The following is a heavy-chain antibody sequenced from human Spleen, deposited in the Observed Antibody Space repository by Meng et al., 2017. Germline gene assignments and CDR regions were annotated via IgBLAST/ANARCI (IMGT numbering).Heavy chain of an antibody. V-gene: IGHV3-74*03. D-gene: IGHD2-21*01. J-gene: IGHJ4*02. Sequence: GESLKISCVASGFTFSTYWMHWVRQAPGKGLVWVSRINSDGTSTTYADYVKGRFTISRDNSKNTLFLQMSSLRAEDTAVYYCAKDPGVIPRHYFDYWGQGTLVTVSS. CDR2: INSDGTST. CDR1: GFTFSTYW. CDR3: AKDPGVIPRHYFDY.